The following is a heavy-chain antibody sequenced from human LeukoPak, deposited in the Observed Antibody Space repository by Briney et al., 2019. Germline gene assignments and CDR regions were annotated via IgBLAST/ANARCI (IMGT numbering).Heavy chain of an antibody. CDR1: GFPFSSYA. CDR2: ISSRGGST. Sequence: GGSLRLSCAASGFPFSSYAMSWVRQAPGKGLEWVSQISSRGGSTYYADSVKGRFTISRDNSKNTLYLQMNSLRAEDMAVYYCAKVSGRIRNYFDYWGQGTLVTVSS. D-gene: IGHD2-15*01. V-gene: IGHV3-23*01. CDR3: AKVSGRIRNYFDY. J-gene: IGHJ4*02.